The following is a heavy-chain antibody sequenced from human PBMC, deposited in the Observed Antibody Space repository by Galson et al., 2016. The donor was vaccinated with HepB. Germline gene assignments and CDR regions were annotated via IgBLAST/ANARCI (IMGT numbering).Heavy chain of an antibody. CDR1: GFVFSAYG. D-gene: IGHD6-6*01. CDR2: ISNAGSYR. V-gene: IGHV3-21*01. J-gene: IGHJ4*02. CDR3: ARSGGTYSSSSYYFDS. Sequence: SLRLSCAGSGFVFSAYGLNWIRQAPGKGLEWVSSISNAGSYRHYTDSVKGRFTISRDNDKHSLYLQMNSLRAEDTAVYYCARSGGTYSSSSYYFDSWGQGTLVAVSS.